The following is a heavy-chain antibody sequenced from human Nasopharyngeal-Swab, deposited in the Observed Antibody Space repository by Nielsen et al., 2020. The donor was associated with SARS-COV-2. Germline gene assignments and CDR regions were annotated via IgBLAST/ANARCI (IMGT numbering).Heavy chain of an antibody. V-gene: IGHV4-39*02. J-gene: IGHJ4*02. CDR3: ARDLFRYNWNGDGTGNFDY. CDR2: IYYSGST. D-gene: IGHD1-20*01. Sequence: WIRQPPGKGLEWIGSIYYSGSTYYNPSLKSRVTISVDTSKNRFSLKLSSVTAADTAVYYCARDLFRYNWNGDGTGNFDYWGQGTLVTVSS.